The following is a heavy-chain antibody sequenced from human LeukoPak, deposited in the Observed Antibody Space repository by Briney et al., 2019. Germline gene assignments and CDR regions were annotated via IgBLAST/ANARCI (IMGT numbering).Heavy chain of an antibody. Sequence: ASETLSLTCSVSGGSISSDYWSWIRQPPGKGLEWIGYIYHSGSTYYNPSLKSRVTISVDRSKNQFSLKLSSVTAADTAVYYCARDYYDSSGYSGGMDVWGQGTTVTVSS. V-gene: IGHV4-30-2*01. CDR2: IYHSGST. CDR3: ARDYYDSSGYSGGMDV. D-gene: IGHD3-22*01. CDR1: GGSISSDY. J-gene: IGHJ6*02.